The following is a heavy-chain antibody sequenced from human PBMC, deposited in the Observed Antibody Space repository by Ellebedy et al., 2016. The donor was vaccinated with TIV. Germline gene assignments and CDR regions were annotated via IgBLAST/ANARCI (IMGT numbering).Heavy chain of an antibody. Sequence: GESLKISCAASGFTFSNYAMHWVRQAPGKGLEWVGVISYEGSKQYYADSEKGRVRISRDNSKNTLYLQMNNLRAEDTAVYYCARVREYGSANYLFFDYWGQGTLVTVSS. CDR3: ARVREYGSANYLFFDY. CDR2: ISYEGSKQ. CDR1: GFTFSNYA. J-gene: IGHJ4*02. D-gene: IGHD3-10*01. V-gene: IGHV3-30*01.